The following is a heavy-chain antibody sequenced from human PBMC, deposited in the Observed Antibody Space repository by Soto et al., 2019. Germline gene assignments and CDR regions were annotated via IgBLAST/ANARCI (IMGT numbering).Heavy chain of an antibody. Sequence: SETLSLTCAVYGGSFSGYYWSWIRQPPGKGLEWIGEINHSGSTNYNPSLKSRVTISVDTSKNQFSLKLSSVTAADTAVYYCARGREVAAGYRNYYYCMDVWGQGTTVTVSS. J-gene: IGHJ6*02. CDR3: ARGREVAAGYRNYYYCMDV. D-gene: IGHD2-15*01. CDR1: GGSFSGYY. CDR2: INHSGST. V-gene: IGHV4-34*01.